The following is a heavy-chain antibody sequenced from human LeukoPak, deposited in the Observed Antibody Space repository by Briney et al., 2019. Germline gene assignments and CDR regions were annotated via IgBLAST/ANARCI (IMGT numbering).Heavy chain of an antibody. Sequence: SETLSLTCAVSGGSISSGGYSWSWIRQPPGKGLEWIGYIYYSGSTYYSPSLKSRVTISVDTSKNQFSLKLSSVTAADTAVYYCARVQSRLSWFDPWGQGTLVTVSS. CDR1: GGSISSGGYS. CDR3: ARVQSRLSWFDP. V-gene: IGHV4-30-4*07. J-gene: IGHJ5*02. CDR2: IYYSGST.